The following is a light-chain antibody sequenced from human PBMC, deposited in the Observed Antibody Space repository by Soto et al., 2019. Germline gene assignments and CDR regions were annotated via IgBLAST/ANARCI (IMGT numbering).Light chain of an antibody. J-gene: IGKJ4*01. Sequence: DIQMTQSPSSLSASVGDRVTITCRASQNIRSYVNWYQQKAGKAPNLLIYAAASLQSGVPSRFRGFGAGTDFTLTITSLQAEDFATYYCQQYDNLPPLTFGGGTKVEIK. V-gene: IGKV1-39*01. CDR1: QNIRSY. CDR2: AAA. CDR3: QQYDNLPPLT.